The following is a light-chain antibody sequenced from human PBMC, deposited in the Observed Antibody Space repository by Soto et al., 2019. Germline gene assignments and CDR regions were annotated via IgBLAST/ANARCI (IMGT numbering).Light chain of an antibody. J-gene: IGKJ1*01. CDR2: DAS. Sequence: EIVLTQSPATLSLSPGERATLSCRASQSISSYLAWYQHKPAQAPRLLIYDASTRAAGIPARFSGSGSGTDFTLTISSLEPEDFAVYFCQLRSNWPPTWTFGQGTKVEV. CDR1: QSISSY. V-gene: IGKV3-11*01. CDR3: QLRSNWPPTWT.